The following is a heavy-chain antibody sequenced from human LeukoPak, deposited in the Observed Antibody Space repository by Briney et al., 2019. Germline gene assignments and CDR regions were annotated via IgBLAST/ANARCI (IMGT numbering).Heavy chain of an antibody. CDR2: ISSSGSTI. J-gene: IGHJ6*02. Sequence: GGSLRLSCAASGFTFSSYEMNWVRQAPGKGLEWVSYISSSGSTIYYADSVKGRFTISRDNAKNSLYLQMNSLRAEDTAVYYCARDMATIITYYYYSMDVWGQGTTVTVSS. CDR1: GFTFSSYE. V-gene: IGHV3-48*03. D-gene: IGHD5-12*01. CDR3: ARDMATIITYYYYSMDV.